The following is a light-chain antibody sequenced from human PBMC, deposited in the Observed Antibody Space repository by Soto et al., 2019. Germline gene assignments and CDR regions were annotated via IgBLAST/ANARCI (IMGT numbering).Light chain of an antibody. CDR2: WAS. CDR3: QQYHSDPIT. Sequence: DFVMTQSLDSLAVSLGERATINCKSSQSVLSTSNNKNYLAWFQHKPGQPPKLVIYWASVRASGVPDRFSGSGSGTDFTLTISSLQAEDVAVYYCQQYHSDPITFGQGTKVDIK. V-gene: IGKV4-1*01. CDR1: QSVLSTSNNKNY. J-gene: IGKJ1*01.